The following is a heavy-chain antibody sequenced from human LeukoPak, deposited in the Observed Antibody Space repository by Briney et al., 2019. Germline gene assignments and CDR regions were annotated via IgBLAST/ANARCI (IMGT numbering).Heavy chain of an antibody. D-gene: IGHD3-22*01. CDR1: GYTLTELS. CDR3: ATGYYDSSGYYPPDY. Sequence: ASVKVSCKVSGYTLTELSMHWVRQAPGKGLEWMGGFDPEDGETIYAQKFQGRVTMTEDTSTDTAYMELRSLRSEDTAVYYCATGYYDSSGYYPPDYWGQGTLVTVSS. CDR2: FDPEDGET. J-gene: IGHJ4*02. V-gene: IGHV1-24*01.